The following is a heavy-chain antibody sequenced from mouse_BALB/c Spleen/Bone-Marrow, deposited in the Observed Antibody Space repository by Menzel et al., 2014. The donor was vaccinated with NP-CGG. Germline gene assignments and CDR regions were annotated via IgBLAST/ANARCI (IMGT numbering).Heavy chain of an antibody. V-gene: IGHV1-67*01. Sequence: QVQLKQSGPELVRPGVSVKISCKGSGYTFTDYAMHWVKQSHAKSLEWIGVISTHSGNTNYNQKFKGKATMTVDKSSSTAYMELARLTSEDSAIYYCARGYYGSSYLFDYWGQGTTLTVSS. CDR3: ARGYYGSSYLFDY. D-gene: IGHD1-1*01. CDR1: GYTFTDYA. J-gene: IGHJ2*01. CDR2: ISTHSGNT.